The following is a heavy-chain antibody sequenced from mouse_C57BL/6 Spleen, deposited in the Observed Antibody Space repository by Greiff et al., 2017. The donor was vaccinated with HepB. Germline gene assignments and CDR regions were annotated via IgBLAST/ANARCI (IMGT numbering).Heavy chain of an antibody. CDR2: IDPETGGT. Sequence: QVQLQQSGAELVRPGASVTLSCKASGYTFTDYEMHWVKQTPVHGLEWIGAIDPETGGTAYNQKFKGKAILTADKSSSTAYMELRSLTSEDSAVYYCTRWLLPRAWFAYWGQGTLVTVSA. V-gene: IGHV1-15*01. CDR1: GYTFTDYE. D-gene: IGHD2-3*01. J-gene: IGHJ3*01. CDR3: TRWLLPRAWFAY.